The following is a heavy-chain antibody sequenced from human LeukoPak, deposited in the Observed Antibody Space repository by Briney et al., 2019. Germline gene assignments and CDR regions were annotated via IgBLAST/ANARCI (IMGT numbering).Heavy chain of an antibody. CDR2: LSGSGGNT. V-gene: IGHV3-23*01. CDR3: ATYRQVLLPFES. J-gene: IGHJ4*02. Sequence: GGTLRLSCAASGFTFRRYGMSWVRQAPGKGLEWVSALSGSGGNTFYADSVKGRFTISRDNSKNTLYLQMNSLRAEDTAVYYCATYRQVLLPFESWGQGTLVTVSS. D-gene: IGHD2-8*02. CDR1: GFTFRRYG.